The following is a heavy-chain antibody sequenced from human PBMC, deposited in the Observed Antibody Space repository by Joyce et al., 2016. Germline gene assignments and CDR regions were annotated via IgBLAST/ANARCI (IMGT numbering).Heavy chain of an antibody. Sequence: QVQLVESGGGVVQPGRSLRLSCAAPGFTFSNYVMHGVRQAPGKGLEWVAVIWSDGGNKYYADSGKGRFTISRDNSKNTLYVQMNSLRAEDTAVYYCAREYSSSWFYYNYYMDVWGKGTTVTVSS. CDR2: IWSDGGNK. V-gene: IGHV3-33*01. D-gene: IGHD6-13*01. CDR1: GFTFSNYV. J-gene: IGHJ6*03. CDR3: AREYSSSWFYYNYYMDV.